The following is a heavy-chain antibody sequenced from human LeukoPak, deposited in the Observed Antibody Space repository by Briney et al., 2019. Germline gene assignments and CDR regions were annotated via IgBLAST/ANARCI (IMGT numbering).Heavy chain of an antibody. Sequence: GGSLRLSCAASGFTFSIFSIHWVRQAPGKGLDWVAIISKDGSIKYYADSVKGRFTISRDNSVNTLYLQMSSLTADDTAIYYCARDSGVFDYWGQGTLVTVSS. CDR2: ISKDGSIK. V-gene: IGHV3-30*15. CDR1: GFTFSIFS. CDR3: ARDSGVFDY. D-gene: IGHD2-8*01. J-gene: IGHJ4*02.